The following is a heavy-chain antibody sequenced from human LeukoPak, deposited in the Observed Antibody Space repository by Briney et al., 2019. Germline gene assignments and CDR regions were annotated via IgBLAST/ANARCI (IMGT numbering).Heavy chain of an antibody. Sequence: PSETLSLTCTVSGGSISSGDYYWSWIRQPPGKGLEWIGYIYYSGSTYYNPSLKSRVTISVDTSKNQFSLKLSSVTAADTAVYYCARSWSGYSETYYGMDVWGQGTTVTVSS. CDR1: GGSISSGDYY. CDR2: IYYSGST. J-gene: IGHJ6*02. D-gene: IGHD3-3*01. V-gene: IGHV4-30-4*01. CDR3: ARSWSGYSETYYGMDV.